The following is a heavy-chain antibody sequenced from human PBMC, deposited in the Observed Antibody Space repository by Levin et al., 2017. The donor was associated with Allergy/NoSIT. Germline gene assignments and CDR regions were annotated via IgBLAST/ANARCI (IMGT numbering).Heavy chain of an antibody. V-gene: IGHV1-18*01. J-gene: IGHJ6*03. D-gene: IGHD2-2*01. Sequence: SWVRQAPGQGLEWMGWISTHNGNTNYAQSFQGRVTMTPSPSTSTADMELRSLISDDTAVYYCARFVVTPVSYFYMDVWGKGTTVTVSS. CDR3: ARFVVTPVSYFYMDV. CDR2: ISTHNGNT.